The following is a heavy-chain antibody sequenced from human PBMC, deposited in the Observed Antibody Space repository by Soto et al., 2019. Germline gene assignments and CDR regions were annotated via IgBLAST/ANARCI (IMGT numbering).Heavy chain of an antibody. V-gene: IGHV3-23*01. CDR2: ISVSGGST. Sequence: GGSLRLSCAASGFTFSRYAMSWVRPAPGKGLEWVTAISVSGGSTYYADSVKGRFTISRDNSKNTLYLQMNSLRAEDTAVYYCVKTRYCSGGSCYSGVAHYYYGMDVWGQGTTVTVSS. J-gene: IGHJ6*02. D-gene: IGHD2-15*01. CDR3: VKTRYCSGGSCYSGVAHYYYGMDV. CDR1: GFTFSRYA.